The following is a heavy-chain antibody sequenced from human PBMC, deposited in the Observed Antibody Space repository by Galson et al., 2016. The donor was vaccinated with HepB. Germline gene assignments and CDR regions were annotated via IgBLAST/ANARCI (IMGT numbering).Heavy chain of an antibody. J-gene: IGHJ6*02. CDR3: ARDRVVVTASTYYYGLDV. Sequence: SLRLSCAASGFTFSSYAMHWVCQAPGKGLEWVAVTSYDGSNNYYADSVKGRFTISRDNSKKTLDLQMNSLRAEDTAVYYCARDRVVVTASTYYYGLDVWGQGTLVTVSS. D-gene: IGHD2-21*02. V-gene: IGHV3-30*04. CDR2: TSYDGSNN. CDR1: GFTFSSYA.